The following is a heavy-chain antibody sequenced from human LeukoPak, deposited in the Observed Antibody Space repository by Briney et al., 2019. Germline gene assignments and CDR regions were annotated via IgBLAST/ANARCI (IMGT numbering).Heavy chain of an antibody. CDR3: ARDLGWLQSDY. V-gene: IGHV3-66*01. CDR1: GFTVSSNY. Sequence: GGSLRLSCAASGFTVSSNYMSWVRQAPGKGLEWVSVIYSGGSTYYADSVKGRFTISRDNSKNTLYLQINSLRAEDTAVYYCARDLGWLQSDYWGQGTLVTVSS. J-gene: IGHJ4*02. CDR2: IYSGGST. D-gene: IGHD5-24*01.